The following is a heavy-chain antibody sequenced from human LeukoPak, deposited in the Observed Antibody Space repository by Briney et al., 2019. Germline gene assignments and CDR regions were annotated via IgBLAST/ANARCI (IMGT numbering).Heavy chain of an antibody. Sequence: GESLKISCKGSGYSFTNYWIAWVRQAPGKGLEWVAVISYDGSNKFYADSVKGRFTLSRDNSKNTLYLQMNSLRIEDTAVYYCGRGSVGFGELNYWGQGTLVTVSS. D-gene: IGHD3-10*01. CDR2: ISYDGSNK. CDR1: GYSFTNYW. CDR3: GRGSVGFGELNY. J-gene: IGHJ4*02. V-gene: IGHV3-30*19.